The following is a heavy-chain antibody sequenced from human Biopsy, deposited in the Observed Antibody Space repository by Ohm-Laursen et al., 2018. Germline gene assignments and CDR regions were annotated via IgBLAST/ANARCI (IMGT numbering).Heavy chain of an antibody. CDR3: ARNTGWYGDLYYYDY. D-gene: IGHD6-19*01. V-gene: IGHV1-46*01. CDR1: GYSFTSYY. CDR2: INPSGSTT. Sequence: ASVKVSCKVSGYSFTSYYMHWVRQAPGQGLEWMGMINPSGSTTSYPQIFQGRVTMTRDTSKSTVYMELSSLRSADTAVYFCARNTGWYGDLYYYDYWGQGTLVTVSS. J-gene: IGHJ4*02.